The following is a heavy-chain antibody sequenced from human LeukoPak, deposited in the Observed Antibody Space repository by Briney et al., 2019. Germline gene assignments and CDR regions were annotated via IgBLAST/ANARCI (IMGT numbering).Heavy chain of an antibody. Sequence: GGSLRLSCAASGLTFSLHYMVWVRQTPGKGLEWVANIKEDGSDKFYVDSVKGRFTISKDNAKNSVYLQMNSLRAEDTAVYYCARHRYFYFDLWGQGTLVTVFS. J-gene: IGHJ4*02. CDR1: GLTFSLHY. D-gene: IGHD1-1*01. CDR3: ARHRYFYFDL. V-gene: IGHV3-7*01. CDR2: IKEDGSDK.